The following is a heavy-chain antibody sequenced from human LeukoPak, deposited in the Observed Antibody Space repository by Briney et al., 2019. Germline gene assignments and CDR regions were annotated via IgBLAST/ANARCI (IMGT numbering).Heavy chain of an antibody. Sequence: SETLSLTCAVSVYSISSGYYWGWIRQPPGKGLEWIGIIYQSGSTFYNPSLKTRVTISVDTSKNQFSLTLSSVTAADTAVYYCARIFGSGNENYFYYMDVWGKGTTVTVSS. CDR3: ARIFGSGNENYFYYMDV. J-gene: IGHJ6*03. CDR2: IYQSGST. CDR1: VYSISSGYY. D-gene: IGHD3-10*01. V-gene: IGHV4-38-2*01.